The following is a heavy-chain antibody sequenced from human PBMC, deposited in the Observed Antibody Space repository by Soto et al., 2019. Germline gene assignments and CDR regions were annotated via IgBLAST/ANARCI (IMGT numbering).Heavy chain of an antibody. V-gene: IGHV4-30-4*01. CDR1: GGSISSGDYY. CDR3: ARVRPGYSYGRNWFDP. D-gene: IGHD5-18*01. J-gene: IGHJ5*02. CDR2: IYYSGST. Sequence: PSETLSLTCTVSGGSISSGDYYWSWIRQPPGKGLEWIGYIYYSGSTYYNPSLKSRVTISVDTSKNQSSLKLSSVTAADTAVYYCARVRPGYSYGRNWFDPWGQGTLVTVSS.